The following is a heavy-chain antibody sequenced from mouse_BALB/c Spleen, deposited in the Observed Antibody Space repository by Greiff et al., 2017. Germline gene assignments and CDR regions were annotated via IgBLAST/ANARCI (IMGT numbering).Heavy chain of an antibody. J-gene: IGHJ3*01. D-gene: IGHD1-1*01. CDR1: GFTFSSYG. V-gene: IGHV5-6*01. CDR3: ARADFYGSSSFAY. Sequence: EVQGVESGGDLVKPGGSLKLSCAASGFTFSSYGMSWVRQTPDKRLEWVATISSGGSYTYYPDSVTGRFTISRDNAKNTLYLQMSSLKSEDTAMYYCARADFYGSSSFAYWGQGTLVTVSA. CDR2: ISSGGSYT.